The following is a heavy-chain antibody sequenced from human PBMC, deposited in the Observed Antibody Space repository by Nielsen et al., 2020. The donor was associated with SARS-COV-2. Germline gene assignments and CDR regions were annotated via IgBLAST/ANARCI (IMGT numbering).Heavy chain of an antibody. D-gene: IGHD2-2*01. V-gene: IGHV3-30-3*01. CDR2: ISYDGSNK. J-gene: IGHJ3*02. Sequence: GESLKISCAASGFTFSSYAMHWVRQAPGKGLEWVAVISYDGSNKYYADSVKGRFTISRDNAKYTAYLQMNSLRGEDTAVYFCAKSNACSTSTCYAFDIWGQGTMVTVSS. CDR1: GFTFSSYA. CDR3: AKSNACSTSTCYAFDI.